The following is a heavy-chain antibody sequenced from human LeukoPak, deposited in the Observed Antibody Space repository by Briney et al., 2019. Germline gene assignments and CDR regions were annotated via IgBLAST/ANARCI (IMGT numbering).Heavy chain of an antibody. Sequence: PGGSLRLSCAASGFTFSWYAMSWVRPAPGKGLEWVSAINGSGGSTDYADSVKGRFTISRDNSKNTLYLEMNSLRAEDTAVYYCAKLISSGSTSSNNWFDPWGQGTLVTVSS. CDR1: GFTFSWYA. CDR3: AKLISSGSTSSNNWFDP. J-gene: IGHJ5*02. V-gene: IGHV3-23*01. CDR2: INGSGGST. D-gene: IGHD2-2*01.